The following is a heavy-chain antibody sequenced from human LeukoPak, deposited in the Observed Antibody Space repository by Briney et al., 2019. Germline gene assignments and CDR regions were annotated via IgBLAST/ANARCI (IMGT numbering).Heavy chain of an antibody. CDR3: ARDLRRIAARPEGYFDY. Sequence: GSLRLSCAASGFTFSSYAMHWVRQAPGKGLEWVAVISYDGSNKYYADSVKGRFTISRDNSKNTLYLQMNSLRAEDTAVYYCARDLRRIAARPEGYFDYWGQGTLVTVSS. V-gene: IGHV3-30-3*01. J-gene: IGHJ4*02. CDR2: ISYDGSNK. D-gene: IGHD6-6*01. CDR1: GFTFSSYA.